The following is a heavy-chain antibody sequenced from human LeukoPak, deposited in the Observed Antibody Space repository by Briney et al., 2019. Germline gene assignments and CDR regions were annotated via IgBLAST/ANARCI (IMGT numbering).Heavy chain of an antibody. J-gene: IGHJ5*02. CDR2: INHSGYT. Sequence: PSETLSLTCAVYGGSFSGYYWSWIRQPPGKGLEWIGEINHSGYTNYNPSLKSRVTIPVDTSKNQFSLRLSSVTAADTAVYYCARSGGPLNWFDPWGQGTLVTVSS. CDR1: GGSFSGYY. V-gene: IGHV4-34*01. CDR3: ARSGGPLNWFDP.